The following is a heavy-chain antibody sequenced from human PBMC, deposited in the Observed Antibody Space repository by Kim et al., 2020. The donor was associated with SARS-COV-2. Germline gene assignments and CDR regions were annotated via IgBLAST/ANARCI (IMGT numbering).Heavy chain of an antibody. V-gene: IGHV4-59*01. CDR3: ARDLELERRDGYYYYHAMDV. J-gene: IGHJ6*02. Sequence: SETLSLTCSVSGGSISTYYWSWIRQPPGKGLEWIGYIYNSETTSYNPSLKSRVTISVDTSKNQFSLKVTSVTPADTAVYYCARDLELERRDGYYYYHAMDVGGQGTTVTVSS. CDR1: GGSISTYY. D-gene: IGHD1-1*01. CDR2: IYNSETT.